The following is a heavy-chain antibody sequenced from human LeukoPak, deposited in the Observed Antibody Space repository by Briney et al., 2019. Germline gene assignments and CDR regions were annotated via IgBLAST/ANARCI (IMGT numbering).Heavy chain of an antibody. V-gene: IGHV3-21*01. CDR3: ARDFTIGNDYYYYGMDV. CDR1: GFTFSSHS. CDR2: LFSSSSYI. D-gene: IGHD5-24*01. J-gene: IGHJ6*02. Sequence: GGALRLSSAASGFTFSSHSMNWVRPAPGEGVGWGSSLFSSSSYIYYADSVKGRFTISRDNAKNSLYLQMNSLRAEDTAVYYCARDFTIGNDYYYYGMDVWGQGTTVTVSS.